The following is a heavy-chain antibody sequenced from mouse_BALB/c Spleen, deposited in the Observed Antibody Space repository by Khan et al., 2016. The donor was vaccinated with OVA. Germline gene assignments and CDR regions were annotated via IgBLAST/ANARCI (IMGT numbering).Heavy chain of an antibody. J-gene: IGHJ2*01. Sequence: VQLKESGPGLVKPSQSLSLTCTVTGYSITSDYVWNWIRQFPGNKLEWMGFISYSGNTNYNPSLKSRISITRDTSKNQFFLQLNSVTTEDTATYYCARVDGGDFDYWGQGTTLTVSS. D-gene: IGHD2-3*01. CDR1: GYSITSDYV. CDR3: ARVDGGDFDY. CDR2: ISYSGNT. V-gene: IGHV3-2*02.